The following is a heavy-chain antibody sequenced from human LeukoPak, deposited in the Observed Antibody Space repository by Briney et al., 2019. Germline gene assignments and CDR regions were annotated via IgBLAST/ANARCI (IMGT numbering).Heavy chain of an antibody. CDR3: ARILDTVTTPFDY. V-gene: IGHV3-48*01. CDR1: GITFSSYS. Sequence: PGGSLRLSCAVSGITFSSYSMNWVRQAPGKGLEWVSYISSSSTIYYADSVKGRFTISRDNAKDSLYLQMNSLRAEDTAVYYCARILDTVTTPFDYWGQGTLVTVSS. D-gene: IGHD4-17*01. J-gene: IGHJ4*02. CDR2: ISSSSTI.